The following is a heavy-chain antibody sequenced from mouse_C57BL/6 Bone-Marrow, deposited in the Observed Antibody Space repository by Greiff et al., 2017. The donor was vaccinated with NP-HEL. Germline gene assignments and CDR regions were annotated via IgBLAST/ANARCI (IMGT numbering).Heavy chain of an antibody. V-gene: IGHV6-6*01. Sequence: EVKLMESGGGLVQPGGSMKLSCAASGFTFSDAWMDWVRQSPEKGLEWVAEIRNKANNHATYYAESVKGRFTISRDDSKSSVYLQMNSLRAEDTGIYYCTGGYYYGSSYDYYAMDYWGQGTSVTVSS. CDR1: GFTFSDAW. CDR2: IRNKANNHAT. D-gene: IGHD1-1*01. J-gene: IGHJ4*01. CDR3: TGGYYYGSSYDYYAMDY.